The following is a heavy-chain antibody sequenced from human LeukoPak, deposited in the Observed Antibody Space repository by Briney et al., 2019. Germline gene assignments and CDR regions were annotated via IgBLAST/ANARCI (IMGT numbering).Heavy chain of an antibody. CDR1: GYIFTSYT. D-gene: IGHD3-16*01. V-gene: IGHV7-4-1*02. CDR3: ARDGWGRRYYYGMDV. Sequence: ASVKVSCKASGYIFTSYTMNWVRQAPGQGLEWMGWINTNTGNPTYAQGFTGRFVFSLDTSVSTAYLQISSLKAEDTAVYYCARDGWGRRYYYGMDVWGQGTTVTVSS. CDR2: INTNTGNP. J-gene: IGHJ6*02.